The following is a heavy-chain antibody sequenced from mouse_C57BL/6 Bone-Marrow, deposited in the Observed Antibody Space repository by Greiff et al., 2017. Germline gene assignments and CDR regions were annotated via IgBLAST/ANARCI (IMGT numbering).Heavy chain of an antibody. CDR3: TTVWDVDFDY. D-gene: IGHD4-1*01. J-gene: IGHJ2*01. V-gene: IGHV14-4*01. CDR2: IDPENGDT. Sequence: VQLQQSGAELVRPGASVKLSCTASGFNIKDDYMHWVKQRPEQGLEWIGWIDPENGDTEYASKFQGKATITADTSSNTAYLQLSSLTSEDTAVYYCTTVWDVDFDYWGQGTTLTVSS. CDR1: GFNIKDDY.